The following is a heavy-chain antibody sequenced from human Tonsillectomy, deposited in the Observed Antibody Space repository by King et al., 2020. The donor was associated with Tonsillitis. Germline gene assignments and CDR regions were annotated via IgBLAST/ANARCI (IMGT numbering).Heavy chain of an antibody. CDR1: GGTFSSYA. Sequence: VQLVESGAEVKKPGSSVNVSCKASGGTFSSYAISWVRQAPGQGLEWMGGIIPIFGIVNSAQKFQGRVTITADESTNTAYMELSSLRSEDTAVYYCARAGELREIDYYYMDVWGKGTTVTVSS. J-gene: IGHJ6*03. V-gene: IGHV1-69*01. CDR3: ARAGELREIDYYYMDV. D-gene: IGHD3-10*01. CDR2: IIPIFGIV.